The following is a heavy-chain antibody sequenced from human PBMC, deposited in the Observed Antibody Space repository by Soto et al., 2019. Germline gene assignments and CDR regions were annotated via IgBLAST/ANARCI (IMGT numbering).Heavy chain of an antibody. D-gene: IGHD3-22*01. CDR2: MNPNSGNT. CDR1: GYTFTRYD. V-gene: IGHV1-8*01. J-gene: IGHJ5*02. CDR3: ARDYYYDSSGYPNWFDP. Sequence: QVQLVQSGAEVKKPGASVKVSCKASGYTFTRYDINWVRQATGQGLEWMGWMNPNSGNTGYAQKFQGRVTMTRNTSIRKAYMELSSLRSDDTVVYYCARDYYYDSSGYPNWFDPWIQVAMVTVSA.